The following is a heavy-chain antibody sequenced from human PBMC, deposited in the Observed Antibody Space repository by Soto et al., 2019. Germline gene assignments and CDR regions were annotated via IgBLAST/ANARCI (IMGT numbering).Heavy chain of an antibody. Sequence: QVQLVESGGGVVQPGRSLRLSCAASGFTFSSYAMHWVRQAPGKGLEWVAVISYDGSNKYYADSVKGRFTISRDNSKNALYLQMNSLRAEDTAVYYCARGLGLGRAVAGSFDYWGQGTLVTVSS. CDR2: ISYDGSNK. V-gene: IGHV3-30-3*01. CDR3: ARGLGLGRAVAGSFDY. CDR1: GFTFSSYA. J-gene: IGHJ4*02. D-gene: IGHD6-19*01.